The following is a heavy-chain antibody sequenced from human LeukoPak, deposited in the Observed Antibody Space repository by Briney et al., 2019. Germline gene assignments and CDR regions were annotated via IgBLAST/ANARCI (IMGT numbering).Heavy chain of an antibody. J-gene: IGHJ5*02. D-gene: IGHD3-10*01. CDR3: ARVPGRGVIINWFDP. CDR1: GYTFTGYY. Sequence: ASVKVSYKASGYTFTGYYMHWVRQAPGQGLEWMGWINPNSGGTNYAQKFQGRVTMTRDTSISTAYMELSRLRSDDTAVYYCARVPGRGVIINWFDPWGQGTLVTVSS. V-gene: IGHV1-2*02. CDR2: INPNSGGT.